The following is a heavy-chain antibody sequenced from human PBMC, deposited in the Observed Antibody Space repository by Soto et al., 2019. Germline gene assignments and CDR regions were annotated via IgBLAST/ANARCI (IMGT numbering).Heavy chain of an antibody. Sequence: EVQLVESGGGLVQPGGSLRLSCAASGLIFSDYHMDWVRQAPGKGLEWVSHIGRKANSYTTEYAASVKGRFSISRDDSKNSLYLQMNTLKSEDTAVYYCAMLGGWSGGSSGMDVWGQGTTVTVSS. V-gene: IGHV3-72*01. CDR2: IGRKANSYTT. J-gene: IGHJ6*02. D-gene: IGHD6-19*01. CDR1: GLIFSDYH. CDR3: AMLGGWSGGSSGMDV.